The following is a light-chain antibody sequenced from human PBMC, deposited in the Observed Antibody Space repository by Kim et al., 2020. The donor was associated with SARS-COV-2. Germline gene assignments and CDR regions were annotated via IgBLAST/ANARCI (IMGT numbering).Light chain of an antibody. V-gene: IGLV3-1*01. CDR2: QDS. J-gene: IGLJ2*01. CDR1: KLGDKY. CDR3: QGWDCSTVV. Sequence: SYELTQPPSVSVSPGQTASITCSGDKLGDKYACWYQQKPGQSPVLVIYQDSKRPSGIPERFSGSNSGNTATLTISGTQAMDEADYYCQGWDCSTVVFGG.